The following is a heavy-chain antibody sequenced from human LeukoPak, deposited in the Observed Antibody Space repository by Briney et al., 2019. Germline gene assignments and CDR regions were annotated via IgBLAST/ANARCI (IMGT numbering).Heavy chain of an antibody. D-gene: IGHD2-21*02. J-gene: IGHJ6*02. V-gene: IGHV3-21*01. Sequence: GGSLRLFCAASGFTFSSYSMNWVRQAPGKGLEWVSSISSSSSYIYYADSVKGRFTISRDNAKNSLYLQMNSLRAEDTAVYYCARDDSNGVTTDRYYYYGMDVWGQGTTVTVSS. CDR2: ISSSSSYI. CDR3: ARDDSNGVTTDRYYYYGMDV. CDR1: GFTFSSYS.